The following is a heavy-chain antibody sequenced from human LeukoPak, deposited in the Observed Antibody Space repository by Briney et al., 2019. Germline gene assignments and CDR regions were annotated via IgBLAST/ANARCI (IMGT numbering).Heavy chain of an antibody. Sequence: SETLSLTCTVSGGSISSSSYYWGWIRQPPGKGLEWIGSIYYSGSTYYNPSLKSRVTISVDTSKNQSSLKLSSVTAADTAVYYCARLGYSSGWSSEPFDPWGQGTLVTVSS. J-gene: IGHJ5*02. CDR2: IYYSGST. CDR1: GGSISSSSYY. V-gene: IGHV4-39*01. CDR3: ARLGYSSGWSSEPFDP. D-gene: IGHD6-19*01.